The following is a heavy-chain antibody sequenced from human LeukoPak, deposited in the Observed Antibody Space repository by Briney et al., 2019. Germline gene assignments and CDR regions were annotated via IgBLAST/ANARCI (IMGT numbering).Heavy chain of an antibody. CDR2: INHSGST. CDR1: GGSFSGYY. D-gene: IGHD3-9*01. V-gene: IGHV4-34*01. Sequence: PSETQSLTCAVYGGSFSGYYWSWIRQPPGKGLEWIGEINHSGSTNYNPSLKSRVTISVDTSKNQFSLKLSSVTAADTAVYYCARGRYDILTGYYLVWGQGTLVTVSS. CDR3: ARGRYDILTGYYLV. J-gene: IGHJ4*02.